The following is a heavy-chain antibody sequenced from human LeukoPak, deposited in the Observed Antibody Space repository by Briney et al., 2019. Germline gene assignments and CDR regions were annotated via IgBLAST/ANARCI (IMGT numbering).Heavy chain of an antibody. CDR2: INTGNGNT. CDR1: GYTFTGFT. J-gene: IGHJ4*02. CDR3: ARVNGYSFDY. V-gene: IGHV1-3*04. Sequence: GASVKVSCKASGYTFTGFTIHGVRQAPGQRLEWMGWINTGNGNTKYSQKFQGRVTITRDTTASTAYMELSSLRSEDTAIYYCARVNGYSFDYWGQGALVTVSS. D-gene: IGHD2-8*01.